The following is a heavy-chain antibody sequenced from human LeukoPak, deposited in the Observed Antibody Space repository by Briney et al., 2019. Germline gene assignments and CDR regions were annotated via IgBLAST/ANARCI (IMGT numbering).Heavy chain of an antibody. CDR2: ISGSGGST. Sequence: GGSLRLSCAASGFTFSSHAMSWVRQAPGKGLEWVSAISGSGGSTYYADSVKGRFTISRDNSKNTLYLQMNSLRAEDTAVYYCATGAYCGGDCWYYYGMDVWGQGTTVTVSS. CDR3: ATGAYCGGDCWYYYGMDV. V-gene: IGHV3-23*01. D-gene: IGHD2-21*02. J-gene: IGHJ6*02. CDR1: GFTFSSHA.